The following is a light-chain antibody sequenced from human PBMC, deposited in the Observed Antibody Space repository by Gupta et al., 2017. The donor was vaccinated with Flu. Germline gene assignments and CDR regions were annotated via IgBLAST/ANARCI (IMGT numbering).Light chain of an antibody. CDR2: SNN. CDR1: KANREGNA. Sequence: SKANREGNAVTWYQQFPGKAPKLLIDSNNQRPSGVPDRFSGSKSGTSASLAISGLQSEDEATYHCASWDDNINGGVVGGGTKLAVL. V-gene: IGLV1-44*01. CDR3: ASWDDNINGGV. J-gene: IGLJ3*02.